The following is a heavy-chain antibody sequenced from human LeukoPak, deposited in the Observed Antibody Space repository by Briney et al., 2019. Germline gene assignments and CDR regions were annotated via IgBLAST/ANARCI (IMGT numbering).Heavy chain of an antibody. CDR3: ARDGRGSYYYYYYMDV. D-gene: IGHD1-26*01. CDR2: IWYDGSNK. Sequence: PGGSLRLSCAASGFTFSSYAMHWVRQAPGKGLEWVAVIWYDGSNKYYADSVKGRFTISRDNSKNTLYLQMNSLRAEDTAVYYCARDGRGSYYYYYYMDVWGKGTTVTVSS. J-gene: IGHJ6*03. CDR1: GFTFSSYA. V-gene: IGHV3-33*08.